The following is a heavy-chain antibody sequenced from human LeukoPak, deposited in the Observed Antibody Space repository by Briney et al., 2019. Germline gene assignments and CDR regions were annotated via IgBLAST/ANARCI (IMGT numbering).Heavy chain of an antibody. V-gene: IGHV1-2*02. CDR3: ARDPPYKVVPAAMGEDY. D-gene: IGHD2-2*01. CDR1: GYTFTGYY. CDR2: INPNSGGT. J-gene: IGHJ4*02. Sequence: ASVKVSCKASGYTFTGYYMHWVRQAPGQGLEWMGWINPNSGGTNYAQKFQGRVTMTRDTSISTAYMELSRLRSDDTAVYYCARDPPYKVVPAAMGEDYWGQGTLVTVSS.